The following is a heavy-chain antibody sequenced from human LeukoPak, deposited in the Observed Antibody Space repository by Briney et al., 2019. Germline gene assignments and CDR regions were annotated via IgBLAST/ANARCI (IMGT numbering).Heavy chain of an antibody. D-gene: IGHD2-8*02. Sequence: AAVKVSCKASGFTFSSHYMHGVRQAPGQGLEWMGLINPSGDGTIYEQKFQGRVTVTSDTSTSTVYMDLSSVTAQDTRVYYVXXXXXXXNYWWLDPWGQGTLVTVSS. CDR2: INPSGDGT. V-gene: IGHV1-46*01. J-gene: IGHJ5*02. CDR1: GFTFSSHY. CDR3: XXXXXXXNYWWLDP.